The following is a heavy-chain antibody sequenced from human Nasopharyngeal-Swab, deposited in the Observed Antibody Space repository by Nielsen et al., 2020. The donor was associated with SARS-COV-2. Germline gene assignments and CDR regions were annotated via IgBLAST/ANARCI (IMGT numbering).Heavy chain of an antibody. J-gene: IGHJ4*02. V-gene: IGHV3-23*01. CDR3: ARDDKVGRRSDGYILSY. CDR2: ISRTSSK. Sequence: GESLKISCAASGFTFSSYAMNWVRQAPGKGLEWVSAISRTSSKYYADSVKGRFTISRDNSMNTLHLQMSDLRAEDTAMYYCARDDKVGRRSDGYILSYWGQGTLVTVSS. CDR1: GFTFSSYA. D-gene: IGHD5-24*01.